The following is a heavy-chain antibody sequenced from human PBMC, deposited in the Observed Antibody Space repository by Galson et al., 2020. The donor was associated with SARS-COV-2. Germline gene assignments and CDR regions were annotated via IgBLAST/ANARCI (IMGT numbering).Heavy chain of an antibody. D-gene: IGHD3-3*01. CDR3: ARHTSDTIFGVVIILDAFDI. Sequence: SHTLSLTCNVSGGSISSSSYYWGWTRQPPGKGLEWIGRIYYSGSTYYNPSLKSRVTISVDTSKNQFSLKLSSVTAADTAVYYCARHTSDTIFGVVIILDAFDIWGQGTMVTVSS. V-gene: IGHV4-39*01. J-gene: IGHJ3*02. CDR1: GGSISSSSYY. CDR2: IYYSGST.